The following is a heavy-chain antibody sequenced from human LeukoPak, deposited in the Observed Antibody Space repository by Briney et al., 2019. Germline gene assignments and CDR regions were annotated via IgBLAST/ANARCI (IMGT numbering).Heavy chain of an antibody. V-gene: IGHV4-30-4*01. CDR3: ARGEEWLPHFDY. J-gene: IGHJ4*02. D-gene: IGHD3-3*01. CDR1: GGSISGSNYY. Sequence: NPSETLSLTCTVSGGSISGSNYYWSWIRQPPGKGLEWIGYIYHSGSTYYNPSLNSRLAISVDTSKNQFSLKLTSVTVADTAVYYCARGEEWLPHFDYWGQGTLVTVSS. CDR2: IYHSGST.